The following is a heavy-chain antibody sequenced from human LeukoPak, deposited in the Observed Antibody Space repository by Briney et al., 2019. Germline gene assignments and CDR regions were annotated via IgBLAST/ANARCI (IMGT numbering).Heavy chain of an antibody. CDR2: IKEDGTET. CDR1: GFMFSSNW. CDR3: AKEGRSLQTY. J-gene: IGHJ4*02. V-gene: IGHV3-7*03. Sequence: GGSLRLSCAASGFMFSSNWMSWVRLAPGKGLEWVANIKEDGTETYYVDSVKGRFTISRDDAKNSLYLQMNSLRVEDTAVYYCAKEGRSLQTYWGQGTLVTVSS. D-gene: IGHD5-24*01.